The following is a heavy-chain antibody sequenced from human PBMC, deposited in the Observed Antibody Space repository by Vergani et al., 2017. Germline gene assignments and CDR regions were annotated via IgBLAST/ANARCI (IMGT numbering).Heavy chain of an antibody. V-gene: IGHV1-58*01. CDR1: GFTFTSSA. CDR2: IVVGSGNT. J-gene: IGHJ4*02. D-gene: IGHD5-12*01. Sequence: QMQLVQSGPEVKKPGTSVKVSCKASGFTFTSSAVQWVRQARGQRLEWIGWIVVGSGNTNYAQKFQERVTITRDMSTSTAYMELSSLRSEDTAVYYCAADIWYSGYPWGFDYWGQGTLVTVSS. CDR3: AADIWYSGYPWGFDY.